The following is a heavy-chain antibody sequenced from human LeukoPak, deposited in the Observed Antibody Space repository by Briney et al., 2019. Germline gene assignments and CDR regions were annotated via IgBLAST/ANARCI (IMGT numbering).Heavy chain of an antibody. D-gene: IGHD3-10*01. V-gene: IGHV1-69*13. CDR3: ARCRYYGSRTAVGDFDY. CDR2: IIPIFGTA. CDR1: GGTFSSYA. J-gene: IGHJ4*02. Sequence: SVKVSCKASGGTFSSYAISWVRQAPGQGLEWMGGIIPIFGTANYAQKFQGRVTITADESTSTAYMELSSLRSEDTAVYYCARCRYYGSRTAVGDFDYWGQGTLVTVSS.